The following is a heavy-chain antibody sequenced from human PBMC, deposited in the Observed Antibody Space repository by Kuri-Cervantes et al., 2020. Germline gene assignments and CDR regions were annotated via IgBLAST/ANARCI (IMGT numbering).Heavy chain of an antibody. J-gene: IGHJ6*03. CDR1: GYTFTGYY. CDR3: ARVGTDETYYYYYMDV. V-gene: IGHV1-18*04. Sequence: ASVKVSCKASGYTFTGYYMHWVRQAPGQGLEWMGWISAYNGNTNYAQKLQGRVTMTTDTSTSTAYMELRSLRSDDTAVYYCARVGTDETYYYYYMDVWGKGTTVTVSS. CDR2: ISAYNGNT. D-gene: IGHD1-7*01.